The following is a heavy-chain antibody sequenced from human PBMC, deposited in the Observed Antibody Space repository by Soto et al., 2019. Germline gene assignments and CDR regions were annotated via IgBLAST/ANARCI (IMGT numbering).Heavy chain of an antibody. V-gene: IGHV4-30-4*01. D-gene: IGHD3-10*01. Sequence: SETLSLTCTVSGGSISSGDYYWSWIRQPPGKGLEWIGYIYYSGSTYYNPSLKSRVTISVDTSKNQFSLKLSSVTAADTAVYYCARYDYYGSRYFDLWGRGNLVTVSS. CDR3: ARYDYYGSRYFDL. CDR1: GGSISSGDYY. J-gene: IGHJ2*01. CDR2: IYYSGST.